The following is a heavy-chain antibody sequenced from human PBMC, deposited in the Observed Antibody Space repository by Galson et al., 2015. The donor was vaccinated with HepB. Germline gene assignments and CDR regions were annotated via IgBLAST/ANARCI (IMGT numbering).Heavy chain of an antibody. J-gene: IGHJ6*02. V-gene: IGHV3-21*01. Sequence: SLRLSCAASGFTFSSYIMNWVRQAPGKGLEWVASISSSRTYIYYAYSVKGRFTISRDNAKNSLFLQMNRLIAEDTAVYYCARDGSIGSTSHGMDVWGQGTTVTVSS. CDR2: ISSSRTYI. D-gene: IGHD2-2*01. CDR1: GFTFSSYI. CDR3: ARDGSIGSTSHGMDV.